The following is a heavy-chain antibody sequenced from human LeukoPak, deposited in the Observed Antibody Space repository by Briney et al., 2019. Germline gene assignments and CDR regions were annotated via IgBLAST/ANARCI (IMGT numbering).Heavy chain of an antibody. CDR2: INHSGST. CDR1: GGSFSGYY. Sequence: PSETLSLICAVYGGSFSGYYWRWIRQPPGKGLEWIGEINHSGSTNYNPSLKSRVTISVDTSKNQFSLKLSSVTAADTAVYYCARAQLYCSSTSCYTGAFFDYWGQGTLVTVSS. CDR3: ARAQLYCSSTSCYTGAFFDY. V-gene: IGHV4-34*01. D-gene: IGHD2-2*02. J-gene: IGHJ4*02.